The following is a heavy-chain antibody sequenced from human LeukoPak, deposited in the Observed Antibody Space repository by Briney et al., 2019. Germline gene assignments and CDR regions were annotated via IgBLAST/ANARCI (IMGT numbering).Heavy chain of an antibody. CDR1: GYTFTGYY. CDR2: INPNSGGT. Sequence: GASVKVSCKASGYTFTGYYMHWVRQAPGQGLEWMGWINPNSGGTNYAQNFQGRVTMTRDTSISTAYMELSRLRSEDTAVYYCARGLMGANFDYWGQGTLVTVSS. D-gene: IGHD1-26*01. V-gene: IGHV1-2*02. CDR3: ARGLMGANFDY. J-gene: IGHJ4*02.